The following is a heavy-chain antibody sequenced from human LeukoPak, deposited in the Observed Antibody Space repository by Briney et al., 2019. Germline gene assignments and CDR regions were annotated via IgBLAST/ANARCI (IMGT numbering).Heavy chain of an antibody. D-gene: IGHD6-13*01. CDR1: GGSISSYY. J-gene: IGHJ5*02. V-gene: IGHV4-4*07. CDR2: IHTSGST. Sequence: SETLSLTCTVSGGSISSYYWSWIRQPAGKGLEWIGRIHTSGSTNYNPSLKSRVTMSVDTSKNQFSLKLSSVTAADTAVHYCATQPIAAAGRPELFRWFDPWGQGTLVTVSS. CDR3: ATQPIAAAGRPELFRWFDP.